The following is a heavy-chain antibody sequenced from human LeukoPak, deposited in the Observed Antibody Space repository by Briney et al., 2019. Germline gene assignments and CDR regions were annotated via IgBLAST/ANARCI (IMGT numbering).Heavy chain of an antibody. D-gene: IGHD3-3*01. V-gene: IGHV1-2*02. CDR3: ARGSLLEWLSLDASDI. CDR1: GYTFTGYY. CDR2: INPNSGGT. Sequence: ASVKVSCKASGYTFTGYYMHRVRQAPGQGLEWMGWINPNSGGTNYAQKFQGRVTMTRDMSISTAYMELSRLRSDDTAVYYCARGSLLEWLSLDASDIWGQGTMVTVSS. J-gene: IGHJ3*02.